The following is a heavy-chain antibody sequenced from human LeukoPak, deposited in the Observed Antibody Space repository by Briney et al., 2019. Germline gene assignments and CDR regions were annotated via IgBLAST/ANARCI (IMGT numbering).Heavy chain of an antibody. CDR3: ARVPSSYDFWSGYYAYYYYYMDV. J-gene: IGHJ6*03. V-gene: IGHV3-48*03. D-gene: IGHD3-3*01. CDR2: ISSGGSTR. Sequence: GGSLRLSCAASGFTFSTYEMNWVRQAPGKGLEWVSYISSGGSTRYYADSVKGRFTISRDNSKNTLYLQMNSLRAEDTAVYYCARVPSSYDFWSGYYAYYYYYMDVWGKGTTVTVSS. CDR1: GFTFSTYE.